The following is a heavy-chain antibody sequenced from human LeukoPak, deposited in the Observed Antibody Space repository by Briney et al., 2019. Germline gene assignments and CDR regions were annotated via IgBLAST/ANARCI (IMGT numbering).Heavy chain of an antibody. Sequence: SQTLSLTCTVSGGSITSAGYSWGWIRQPAGKGLEWIVRIYSSGSTNSNPSLKGRVTISVDTSKNQFSLKLSSVTAADTAVYYCARGYCTSTSCSENRYYFDSWGQGTLVTVSS. V-gene: IGHV4-61*02. CDR2: IYSSGST. J-gene: IGHJ4*02. CDR1: GGSITSAGYS. D-gene: IGHD2-2*01. CDR3: ARGYCTSTSCSENRYYFDS.